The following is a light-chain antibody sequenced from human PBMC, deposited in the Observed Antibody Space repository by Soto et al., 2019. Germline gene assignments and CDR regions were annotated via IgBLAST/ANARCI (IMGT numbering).Light chain of an antibody. Sequence: DIQMTQSPSTLSASVGDRVTITCRASQSVLTSLAWYQHKPGKAPKLLVYKASNLQSGVPSRFSGSGSGTEFTLTISSLQPDDFATYYCQQYNSYSRTFGQGTKV. V-gene: IGKV1-5*03. CDR3: QQYNSYSRT. CDR1: QSVLTS. CDR2: KAS. J-gene: IGKJ1*01.